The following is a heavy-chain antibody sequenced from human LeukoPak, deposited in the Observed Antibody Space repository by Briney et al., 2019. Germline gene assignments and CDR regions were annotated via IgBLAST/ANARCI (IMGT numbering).Heavy chain of an antibody. V-gene: IGHV3-30*04. J-gene: IGHJ4*02. D-gene: IGHD1-26*01. CDR3: ASTQGATPDFDY. CDR1: GFTFSSYA. CDR2: ISYDGSNK. Sequence: PGGSLRLSCAASGFTFSSYAMHWVRQAPGKGLEWVAVISYDGSNKYYADSVKGRFTISRDNSKNTLYLQMNSLRAEDTAMYYCASTQGATPDFDYWGQGTLVTVSS.